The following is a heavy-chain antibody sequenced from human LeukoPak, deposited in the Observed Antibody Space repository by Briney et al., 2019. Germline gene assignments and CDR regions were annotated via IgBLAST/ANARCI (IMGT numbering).Heavy chain of an antibody. CDR1: GFTFSSYY. CDR3: ANYRQSITAAGNSREFADY. J-gene: IGHJ4*02. Sequence: PGGSLRLSCEASGFTFSSYYMIWVRQAPGKGLEWVSVRSATGDWTYYADSVKGRFDISRDNSKNTLYLQMNSLRAEDTAVYYCANYRQSITAAGNSREFADYWGQGTLVTVSS. CDR2: RSATGDWT. V-gene: IGHV3-23*01. D-gene: IGHD6-13*01.